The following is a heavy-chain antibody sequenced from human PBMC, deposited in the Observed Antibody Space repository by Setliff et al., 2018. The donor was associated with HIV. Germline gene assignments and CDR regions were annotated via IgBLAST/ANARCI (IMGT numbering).Heavy chain of an antibody. D-gene: IGHD3-10*01. CDR2: VNHRGDT. Sequence: SETLSLTCSVSGFSISSGHYWGWIRQSPGKGLEWIGSVNHRGDTYYIASLKSRVTMSVDTSKNQFFLNPASVTASDTAIYYCARQPPLSVLQVWFGDYWGQGMLVTVSS. V-gene: IGHV4-38-2*02. CDR3: ARQPPLSVLQVWFGDY. CDR1: GFSISSGHY. J-gene: IGHJ4*02.